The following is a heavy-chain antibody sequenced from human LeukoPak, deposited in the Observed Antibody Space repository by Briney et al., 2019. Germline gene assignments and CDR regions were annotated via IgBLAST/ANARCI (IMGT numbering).Heavy chain of an antibody. CDR2: IKQDGSEK. CDR1: GFTFSSYW. J-gene: IGHJ3*02. D-gene: IGHD3-22*01. V-gene: IGHV3-7*01. CDR3: ARDAMIVDDASDI. Sequence: GGSLRLSCAASGFTFSSYWMSWVRQAPGKGLEWVANIKQDGSEKYYVDSVKGRFTISRDNAKNSLYLQMNGLRAEDTAVHYCARDAMIVDDASDIWGQGTMATVSS.